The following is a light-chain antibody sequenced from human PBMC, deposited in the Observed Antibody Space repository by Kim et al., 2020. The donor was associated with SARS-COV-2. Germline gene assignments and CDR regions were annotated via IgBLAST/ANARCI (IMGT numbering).Light chain of an antibody. CDR1: SSDVGGYKY. CDR2: EVD. J-gene: IGLJ1*01. V-gene: IGLV2-14*01. CDR3: SSYIRGSTNYV. Sequence: QSLTSSCTGTSSDVGGYKYVSWYQQHPGKAPKLVIYEVDNRPSGVSIRFSGSKSGNTASLTISGLQAEDEADYYCSSYIRGSTNYVFGTGTKVTVL.